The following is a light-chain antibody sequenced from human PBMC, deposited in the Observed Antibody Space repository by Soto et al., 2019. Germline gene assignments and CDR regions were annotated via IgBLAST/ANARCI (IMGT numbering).Light chain of an antibody. CDR1: SGHSSYA. Sequence: QTVVTQSPSASASLGASVKLTCTLSSGHSSYAIAWHQQQPEKGPRYLMKVNSDGSHSKGDGIPDRFSGSSSGAERYLTISSLQSEDEADYYCQTWGTGIQVVFGGGTKVTVL. CDR2: VNSDGSH. CDR3: QTWGTGIQVV. V-gene: IGLV4-69*02. J-gene: IGLJ2*01.